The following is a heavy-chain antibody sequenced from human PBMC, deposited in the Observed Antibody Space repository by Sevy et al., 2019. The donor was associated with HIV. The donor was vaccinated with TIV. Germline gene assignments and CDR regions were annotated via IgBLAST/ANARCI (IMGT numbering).Heavy chain of an antibody. D-gene: IGHD6-19*01. Sequence: GGSLRLSCAASGFTFSSYWMSWVRQAPGKGLEWVANIKQDGSEKYYVDSVKGRYTICRDNAKNSLYLQMNSLRAEDTAVDYCAREGPRIAVAGVFYYYYGMDVWGQGTTVTVSS. V-gene: IGHV3-7*01. J-gene: IGHJ6*02. CDR3: AREGPRIAVAGVFYYYYGMDV. CDR1: GFTFSSYW. CDR2: IKQDGSEK.